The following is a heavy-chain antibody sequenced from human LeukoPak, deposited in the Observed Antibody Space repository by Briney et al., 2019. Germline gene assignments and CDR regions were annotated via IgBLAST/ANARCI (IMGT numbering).Heavy chain of an antibody. CDR2: INPSGGST. CDR1: GYNFISYY. D-gene: IGHD2-8*01. V-gene: IGHV1-46*01. Sequence: ASVKVSCKASGYNFISYYMHWVRQAPGQGLEWMGIINPSGGSTSYAQKFQDRVTMTRDTSTSTVYMELSSLKSEDTAVYYCAREDVVLVDAVRYYYYGMDVWGQGTTVTVTS. J-gene: IGHJ6*02. CDR3: AREDVVLVDAVRYYYYGMDV.